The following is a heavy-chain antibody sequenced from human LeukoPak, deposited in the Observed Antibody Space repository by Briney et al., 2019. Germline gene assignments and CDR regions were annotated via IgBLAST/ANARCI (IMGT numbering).Heavy chain of an antibody. CDR3: ARSVGPWAGSVFGY. D-gene: IGHD6-19*01. CDR2: MNRNSGNT. V-gene: IGHV1-8*01. Sequence: ASVKVSCKASGYTFTSYDINWVRQATGQALEWTGWMNRNSGNTGYAQKFQGRVTMTRNTSISTAYMELRSLRSEDTAVYYCARSVGPWAGSVFGYWGQGTLVTVSS. J-gene: IGHJ4*02. CDR1: GYTFTSYD.